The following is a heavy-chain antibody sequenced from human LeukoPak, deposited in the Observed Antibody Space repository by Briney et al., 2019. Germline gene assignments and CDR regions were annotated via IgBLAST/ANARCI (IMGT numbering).Heavy chain of an antibody. CDR3: ARAGYSSSWYSN. Sequence: PSETLSLACTVSGDSMASYYWSWIRQPPGKGLEWIGYIYYSGSTNYNPSLKSRVTISVDTSKNQFSLKLSSVTAADTAVYYCARAGYSSSWYSNWGQGTLVTVSS. CDR1: GDSMASYY. J-gene: IGHJ4*02. V-gene: IGHV4-59*01. CDR2: IYYSGST. D-gene: IGHD6-13*01.